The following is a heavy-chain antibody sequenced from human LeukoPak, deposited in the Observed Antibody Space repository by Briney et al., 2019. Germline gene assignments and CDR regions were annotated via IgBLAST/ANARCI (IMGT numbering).Heavy chain of an antibody. J-gene: IGHJ4*02. V-gene: IGHV4-39*07. CDR3: VGAYQLLGFDY. CDR1: GGSVSRSPYY. Sequence: PSETLSLTCTVSGGSVSRSPYYWGWIRQPPGKGLEWIGNIYYSGSTYYNPSLKSRVTMSVDTSKNQFSLKLSSVTAADTAVYYCVGAYQLLGFDYWGQGTLVTVSS. D-gene: IGHD2-2*01. CDR2: IYYSGST.